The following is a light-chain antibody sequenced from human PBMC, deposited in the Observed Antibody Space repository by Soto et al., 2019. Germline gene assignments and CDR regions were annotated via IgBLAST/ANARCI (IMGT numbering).Light chain of an antibody. CDR1: TSNIGNNY. Sequence: QSVLTQPPSVSAAPGQKVTISCSGTTSNIGNNYVSWYQQLPGTAPKLLIYDTNERPSGIPDRFSGSKSGTSATLGITGRQTGDEADDYCATWDASLTDGVFGGGTKLTVL. CDR2: DTN. J-gene: IGLJ2*01. V-gene: IGLV1-51*01. CDR3: ATWDASLTDGV.